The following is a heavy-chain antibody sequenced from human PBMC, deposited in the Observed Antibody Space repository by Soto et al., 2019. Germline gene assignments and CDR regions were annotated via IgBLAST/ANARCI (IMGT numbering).Heavy chain of an antibody. CDR1: GYSFTRNW. CDR3: AKWPVGASRNWFDP. V-gene: IGHV5-51*01. Sequence: PGESLKISCKGSGYSFTRNWIGWVLQMPGKGLEWMGIIHPGDSSTRYSPSFQGQVTISADKSISTAYLQWSSLKASDTAMYYCAKWPVGASRNWFDPWGQGTLVTVSS. D-gene: IGHD1-26*01. J-gene: IGHJ5*02. CDR2: IHPGDSST.